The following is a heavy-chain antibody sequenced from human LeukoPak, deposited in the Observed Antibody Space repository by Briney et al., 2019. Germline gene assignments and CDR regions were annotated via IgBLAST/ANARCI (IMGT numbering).Heavy chain of an antibody. CDR2: INHSGST. CDR3: ARGGLGYYGSGSYRVRRISNWFDP. CDR1: GGSFSGYY. J-gene: IGHJ5*02. V-gene: IGHV4-34*01. D-gene: IGHD3-10*01. Sequence: ASETLSLTCAVYGGSFSGYYWSWIRQPPGKGLEWIGEINHSGSTNYNPSLKSRVTISVDTSKNQFSLKPSSVTAADTAVYYCARGGLGYYGSGSYRVRRISNWFDPWGQGTLVTVSS.